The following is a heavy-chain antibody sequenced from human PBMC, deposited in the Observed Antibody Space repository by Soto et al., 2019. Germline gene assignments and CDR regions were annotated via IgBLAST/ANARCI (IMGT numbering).Heavy chain of an antibody. J-gene: IGHJ4*02. Sequence: GGSLRLSCVASGFTLSNNGIHWVRQARGKGLEWVAVISSDGSKKYYADPVKGRFTISRDNSKNTLYLQMNSLRAEDTAVYYCEATLAVAGHFDYWGQGTLVTVSS. CDR2: ISSDGSKK. D-gene: IGHD6-19*01. CDR3: EATLAVAGHFDY. CDR1: GFTLSNNG. V-gene: IGHV3-30*03.